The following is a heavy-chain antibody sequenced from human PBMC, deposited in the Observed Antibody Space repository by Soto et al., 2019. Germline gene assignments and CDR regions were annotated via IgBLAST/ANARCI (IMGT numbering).Heavy chain of an antibody. J-gene: IGHJ5*02. CDR2: IIPIFGTA. Sequence: QVQLAQSGAEVKKPGSSVKVSCKASGGTFSSYAISWVRQAPGQGLEWMGGIIPIFGTANYAQKFQGRVTITADESTSTAYMELSSLRSEDTAVYYCAMADIVVVPAAIPGWFDPWGQGTLVTVSS. V-gene: IGHV1-69*01. CDR1: GGTFSSYA. CDR3: AMADIVVVPAAIPGWFDP. D-gene: IGHD2-2*01.